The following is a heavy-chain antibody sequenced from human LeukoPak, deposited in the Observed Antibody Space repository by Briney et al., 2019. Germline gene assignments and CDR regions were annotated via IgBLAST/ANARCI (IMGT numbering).Heavy chain of an antibody. CDR2: ITGSVGST. Sequence: GGSLRLSCAASGFTFASNAMSWARQAPGKALEWVSSITGSVGSTYYADSVKGRFTISRDISKNTLYLQMNSLRAEDTAVYYCAKAPYSSSWGIDYWGQGTLVTVSS. D-gene: IGHD6-13*01. J-gene: IGHJ4*02. CDR1: GFTFASNA. CDR3: AKAPYSSSWGIDY. V-gene: IGHV3-23*01.